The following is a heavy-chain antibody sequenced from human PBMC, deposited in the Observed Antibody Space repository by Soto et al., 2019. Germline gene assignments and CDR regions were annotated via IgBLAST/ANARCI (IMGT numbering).Heavy chain of an antibody. CDR2: INPNSGGT. J-gene: IGHJ4*02. V-gene: IGHV1-2*04. D-gene: IGHD3-16*02. CDR3: ARPLSNYVWGSYRYTGYYDY. Sequence: ASVKVSCKASGYTFTGYYMHWVRQAPGQGLEWMGWINPNSGGTNYAQKFQGWVTMTRDTSISTAYMELSRLRSDDTAVYYCARPLSNYVWGSYRYTGYYDYWGQGTLVTVS. CDR1: GYTFTGYY.